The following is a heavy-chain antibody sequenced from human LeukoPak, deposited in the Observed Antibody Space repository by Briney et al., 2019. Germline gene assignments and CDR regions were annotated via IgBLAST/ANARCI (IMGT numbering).Heavy chain of an antibody. CDR2: ISGSGGST. J-gene: IGHJ4*02. CDR3: AKGPSYSGSYSRGYFDY. Sequence: GGPLRLSCAASGFTFSSYAMSWVRQAPGKGLEWVSAISGSGGSTYYADSVKGRFTISRDNSKNTLYLQMNSLRAEDTAVYYCAKGPSYSGSYSRGYFDYWGQGTLVTVSS. V-gene: IGHV3-23*01. CDR1: GFTFSSYA. D-gene: IGHD1-26*01.